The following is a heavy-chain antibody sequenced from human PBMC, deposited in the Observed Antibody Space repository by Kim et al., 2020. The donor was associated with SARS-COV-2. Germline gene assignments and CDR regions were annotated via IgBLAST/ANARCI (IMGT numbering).Heavy chain of an antibody. Sequence: STSYAQKFQGRVPMTRDTSTSTVYMELSSLRSEDTAVYYCASVALGMDVWGQGTTVTVSS. V-gene: IGHV1-46*01. J-gene: IGHJ6*02. CDR2: ST. CDR3: ASVALGMDV.